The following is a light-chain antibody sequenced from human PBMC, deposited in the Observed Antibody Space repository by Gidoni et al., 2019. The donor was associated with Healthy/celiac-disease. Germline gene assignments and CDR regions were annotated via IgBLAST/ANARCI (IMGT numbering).Light chain of an antibody. Sequence: DIVMTQSPLSLPVTPGEPASISCRSSQSLLHSNGYNYWDWYLQKPGQSPQLLIYLGSNRASGVPDRFSGSGSGTDFTLKISRVEAEDVGVYYCMQALQTPRTFXXXTKVEIK. J-gene: IGKJ1*01. CDR3: MQALQTPRT. CDR2: LGS. CDR1: QSLLHSNGYNY. V-gene: IGKV2-28*01.